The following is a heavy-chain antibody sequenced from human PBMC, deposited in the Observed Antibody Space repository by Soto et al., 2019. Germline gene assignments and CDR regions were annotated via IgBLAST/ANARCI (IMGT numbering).Heavy chain of an antibody. CDR3: ARFSGSYTRGLDS. CDR1: GFTFSDHY. CDR2: SRNKANSYST. D-gene: IGHD1-26*01. V-gene: IGHV3-72*01. Sequence: EVQLVESGGGLVQPEGSLRLSCAASGFTFSDHYMDWVRQAPGKGLEWVGRSRNKANSYSTEYAASVKGRFTISRDESKNSLYLQMNSLKTEDTAVYYCARFSGSYTRGLDSWGQGTLVNVSS. J-gene: IGHJ4*02.